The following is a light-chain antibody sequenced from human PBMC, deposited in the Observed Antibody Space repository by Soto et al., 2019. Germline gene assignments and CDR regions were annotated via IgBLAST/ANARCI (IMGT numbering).Light chain of an antibody. CDR3: QHYGSPPANT. V-gene: IGKV3-20*01. CDR1: QSVKNTY. J-gene: IGKJ2*01. Sequence: ELVLTQSPGTLSLSPGERATLSCRASQSVKNTYLAWYQKKPGQAPRLLIYGASSRATGIPDRFSGSGSGTDFTLTISRLEAEDFAVYYCQHYGSPPANTFGQGTKLEIK. CDR2: GAS.